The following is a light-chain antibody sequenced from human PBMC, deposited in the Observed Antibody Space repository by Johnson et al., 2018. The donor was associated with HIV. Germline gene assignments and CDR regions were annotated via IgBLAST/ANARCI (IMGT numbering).Light chain of an antibody. V-gene: IGLV1-51*01. CDR3: GTWHSSLSAGV. CDR1: SSTIGNNY. J-gene: IGLJ1*01. CDR2: DNN. Sequence: SVLTQPPSVSAAPGQKVTISCSGSSSTIGNNYVSWYQQLPGTAPKLLIYDNNKLPSGIPDRCSGSNSGPSPTPGTTGPQTGDEADYYCGTWHSSLSAGVFGTGTKVTVL.